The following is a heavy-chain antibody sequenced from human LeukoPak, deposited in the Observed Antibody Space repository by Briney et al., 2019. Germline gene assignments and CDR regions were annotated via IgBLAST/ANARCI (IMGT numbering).Heavy chain of an antibody. D-gene: IGHD3-10*01. Sequence: GGSLRLSCAASGFTFSSYSMNWVRQAPGKGLEWVSSISSSSSYIYYADSVKGRFTISRDNAKNSLYLQMNSLRAEDTAVYYCARDLGLSVKWFGESNQYYFDYWGQGTLVTVSS. CDR2: ISSSSSYI. CDR3: ARDLGLSVKWFGESNQYYFDY. V-gene: IGHV3-21*01. CDR1: GFTFSSYS. J-gene: IGHJ4*02.